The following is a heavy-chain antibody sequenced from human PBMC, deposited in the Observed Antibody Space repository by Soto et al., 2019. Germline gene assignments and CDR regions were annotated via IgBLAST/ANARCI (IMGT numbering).Heavy chain of an antibody. V-gene: IGHV2-5*02. D-gene: IGHD1-20*01. CDR3: GHSRGVYNWEDCYFDY. Sequence: QITLKASGPTLVKPTQTLTLTCTFSGFSISTSGVCVGWIRQPPGKALEWLAFTYWEDANRYNPSLKSRLTVPKDASKSQVVLLMTSMDPVDKDTYYCGHSRGVYNWEDCYFDYWGQGTLVT. CDR2: TYWEDAN. CDR1: GFSISTSGVC. J-gene: IGHJ4*02.